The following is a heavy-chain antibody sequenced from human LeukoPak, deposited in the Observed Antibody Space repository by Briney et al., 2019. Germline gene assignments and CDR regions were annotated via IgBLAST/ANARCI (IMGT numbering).Heavy chain of an antibody. Sequence: GGSLRLSCAASGFTVSSNYMSWVRQAPGKGLEWVSVIYSGGSTYYADSVKGRFTISRDNSKNTLYLQMNSLRAEDTAVYYCARASLLWFGEFGFDPWGQGTLVTVSS. CDR1: GFTVSSNY. D-gene: IGHD3-10*01. V-gene: IGHV3-66*01. J-gene: IGHJ5*02. CDR3: ARASLLWFGEFGFDP. CDR2: IYSGGST.